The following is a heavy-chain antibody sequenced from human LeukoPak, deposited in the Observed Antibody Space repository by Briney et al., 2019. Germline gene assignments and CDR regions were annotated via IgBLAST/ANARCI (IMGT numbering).Heavy chain of an antibody. CDR2: IRYDGSNK. D-gene: IGHD5-18*01. V-gene: IGHV3-30*02. J-gene: IGHJ4*02. Sequence: PGGSLRLSCAASGFTFSSYGMHWVRQAPGKGLEWVAFIRYDGSNKYYADSVKGRFTISRDNSKNTLYLQMNSLRAEDTAVYYCAKGVRIQLWSPVRDHFDYWGQGTLVTVSS. CDR3: AKGVRIQLWSPVRDHFDY. CDR1: GFTFSSYG.